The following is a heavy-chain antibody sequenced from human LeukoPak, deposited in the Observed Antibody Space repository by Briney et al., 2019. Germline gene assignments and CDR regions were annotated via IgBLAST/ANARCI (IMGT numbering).Heavy chain of an antibody. V-gene: IGHV3-48*03. CDR3: ARDQWLAYYYHGMDV. CDR2: ISSSGSTI. Sequence: QPGGSLRLSCAASGFTFSSYEMNWVRQAPGKGLEWVSYISSSGSTIYYADSVKGRFTISRDKAENSLYLQMNSLRAEDTAIYYCARDQWLAYYYHGMDVWGQGTTVTVSS. D-gene: IGHD6-19*01. J-gene: IGHJ6*02. CDR1: GFTFSSYE.